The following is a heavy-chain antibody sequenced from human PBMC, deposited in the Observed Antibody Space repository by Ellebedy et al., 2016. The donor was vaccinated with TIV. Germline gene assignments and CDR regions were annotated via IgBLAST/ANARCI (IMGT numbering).Heavy chain of an antibody. D-gene: IGHD6-19*01. CDR2: MNTNSGNT. Sequence: AASVKVSCKASGYTFTSYDINWVRQATGQGLEWMGWMNTNSGNTGYAQKFQGRVTMTRNTSISTAYMELSSLRSEDKAVYYCARGYSSGWYVYYYYGMDVWGQGTTVTVSS. CDR1: GYTFTSYD. CDR3: ARGYSSGWYVYYYYGMDV. J-gene: IGHJ6*02. V-gene: IGHV1-8*01.